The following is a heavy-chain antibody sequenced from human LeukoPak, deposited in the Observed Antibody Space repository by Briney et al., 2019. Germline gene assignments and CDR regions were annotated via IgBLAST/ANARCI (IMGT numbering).Heavy chain of an antibody. Sequence: SETLSLTCTVSGGSISSYYWSWIRQPPGKGLEWIGYIYYSGSTNYNPSLQSRVTISVDASKNQFSLKLGSVTAADTAVYYCARVGTYGSGSYLSWLDYWGQGTLVTVSS. D-gene: IGHD3-10*01. J-gene: IGHJ4*02. CDR2: IYYSGST. CDR1: GGSISSYY. CDR3: ARVGTYGSGSYLSWLDY. V-gene: IGHV4-59*01.